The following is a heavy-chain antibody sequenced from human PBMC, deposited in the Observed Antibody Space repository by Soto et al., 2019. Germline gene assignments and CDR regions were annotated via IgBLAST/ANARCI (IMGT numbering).Heavy chain of an antibody. J-gene: IGHJ1*01. D-gene: IGHD6-13*01. Sequence: GGSLRLSCAASGFTFSSYAMSWVRQAPWKGLEWVSAISGSGGSTYCADSVKGRFTISRDNSKNTLYLQMNSLRAEDTAVYYCAKGLREFYSSSWYNRIQPEYFQHWGQGTLVTVSS. CDR1: GFTFSSYA. CDR2: ISGSGGST. V-gene: IGHV3-23*01. CDR3: AKGLREFYSSSWYNRIQPEYFQH.